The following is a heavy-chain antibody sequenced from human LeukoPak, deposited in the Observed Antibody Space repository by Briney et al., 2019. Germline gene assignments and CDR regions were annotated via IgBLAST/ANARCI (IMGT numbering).Heavy chain of an antibody. CDR2: IYYNRTT. CDR3: ARSTSGSPDY. CDR1: GGSISNYY. Sequence: SETLSLTCTVSGGSISNYYWSWIRQPPGKGLEWIGFIYYNRTTNYNPSLTSRVTISVDTSKNQFSLKLSSVTAADTAVYYCARSTSGSPDYWCQGTLVTVSS. D-gene: IGHD6-19*01. J-gene: IGHJ4*02. V-gene: IGHV4-59*01.